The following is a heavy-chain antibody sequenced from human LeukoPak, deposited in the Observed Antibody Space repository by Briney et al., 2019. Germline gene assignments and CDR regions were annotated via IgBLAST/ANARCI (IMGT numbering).Heavy chain of an antibody. CDR2: INHSGST. Sequence: SQTLSLTCTVSGGSISSGDYYWSWIRQPPGKGLEWIGEINHSGSTNYNPSLKSRVTISVDTSKNQFSLKLSSVTAADTAVYYCARGRYSSGYYSPLRYWGQGTLVTVSS. D-gene: IGHD3-22*01. V-gene: IGHV4-30-4*08. CDR3: ARGRYSSGYYSPLRY. J-gene: IGHJ4*02. CDR1: GGSISSGDYY.